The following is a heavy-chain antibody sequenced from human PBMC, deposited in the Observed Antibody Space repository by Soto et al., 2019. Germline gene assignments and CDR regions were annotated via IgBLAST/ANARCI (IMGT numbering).Heavy chain of an antibody. CDR2: IYYSGST. CDR3: ARLVIAVAGDGDLDY. Sequence: SETLSLTCTVSGGSISSSSYYWGWIRQPPGKGLEWIGSIYYSGSTYYNPSLKSRVTISVDTSKNQFSLKLSSVTAADTAVYYCARLVIAVAGDGDLDYWGQGTLVT. V-gene: IGHV4-39*01. CDR1: GGSISSSSYY. J-gene: IGHJ4*02. D-gene: IGHD6-19*01.